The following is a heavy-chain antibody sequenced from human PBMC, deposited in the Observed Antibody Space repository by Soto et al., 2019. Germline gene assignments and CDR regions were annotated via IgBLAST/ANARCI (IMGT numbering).Heavy chain of an antibody. CDR1: GFTFDDYA. J-gene: IGHJ6*02. CDR2: ISWNSGSI. D-gene: IGHD6-19*01. CDR3: AKVGSSGWPYYYYGMDV. V-gene: IGHV3-9*01. Sequence: GGSLRLSGAASGFTFDDYAMHWVRQAPGKGLEWVSGISWNSGSIGYADSVKGRFTISRDNAKNSLYLQMNSLRAEDTALYYCAKVGSSGWPYYYYGMDVWGQGTTVTVSS.